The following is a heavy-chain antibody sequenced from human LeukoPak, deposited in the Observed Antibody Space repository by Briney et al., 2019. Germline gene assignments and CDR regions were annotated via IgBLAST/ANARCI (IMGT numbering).Heavy chain of an antibody. CDR3: ARAFYGDYYFDY. D-gene: IGHD4-17*01. Sequence: PGGSLRLSCAASGFTFSSYWMSWVRQAPGKGLERVANIKQDGSEKYYVDSVKGRFTISRDNAKNSLYLQMNSLRVEDTAVYYCARAFYGDYYFDYWGQGTLVTVSS. CDR1: GFTFSSYW. J-gene: IGHJ4*02. V-gene: IGHV3-7*03. CDR2: IKQDGSEK.